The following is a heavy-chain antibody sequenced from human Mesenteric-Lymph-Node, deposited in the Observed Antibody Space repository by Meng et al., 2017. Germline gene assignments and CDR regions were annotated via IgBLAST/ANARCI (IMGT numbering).Heavy chain of an antibody. Sequence: ASVKVSCKASGYTFTGYYMHWVRQAPGQGLEWMGWINPNSGGTNYAQRCQSSVTMTRDTSISTTYMELSRLETDDTTSYCYARDPSYYYGSGSLYCFDYWGQATLATVSS. CDR3: ARDPSYYYGSGSLYCFDY. CDR1: GYTFTGYY. D-gene: IGHD3-10*01. V-gene: IGHV1-2*02. CDR2: INPNSGGT. J-gene: IGHJ4*02.